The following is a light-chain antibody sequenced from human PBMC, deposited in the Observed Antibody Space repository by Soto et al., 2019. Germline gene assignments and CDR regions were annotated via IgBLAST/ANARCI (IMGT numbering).Light chain of an antibody. Sequence: QSALTQPASVSGSPGQSITISCTGTSSDVGSYNHVSWYQQHPGKAPKLMIYEGSKWPSGVSNRFSGSKSGTTASLTISGLQAEDEADYYCCSYAGSNTFVVFGGGTKVPS. J-gene: IGLJ2*01. CDR1: SSDVGSYNH. CDR3: CSYAGSNTFVV. V-gene: IGLV2-23*03. CDR2: EGS.